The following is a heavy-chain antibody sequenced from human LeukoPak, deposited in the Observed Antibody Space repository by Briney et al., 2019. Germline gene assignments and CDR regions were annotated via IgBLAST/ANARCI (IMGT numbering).Heavy chain of an antibody. Sequence: GGSLRLSCAASGFTFSSCSMNWVRQAPGKGLEWVSYISSSSTMYYADSVKGRFTISRDNAKNSLYLQMNSLRDEDTAVYYCARVFCSGGSCYLDYWGQGTLVTVSS. CDR1: GFTFSSCS. CDR3: ARVFCSGGSCYLDY. D-gene: IGHD2-15*01. V-gene: IGHV3-48*02. J-gene: IGHJ4*02. CDR2: ISSSSTM.